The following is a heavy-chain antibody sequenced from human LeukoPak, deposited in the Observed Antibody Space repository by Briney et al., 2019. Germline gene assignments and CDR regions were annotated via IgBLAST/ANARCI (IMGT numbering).Heavy chain of an antibody. CDR1: GFTVSNNY. D-gene: IGHD3-22*01. J-gene: IGHJ4*02. CDR2: IYSGGSA. CDR3: ARDLNYDSAY. V-gene: IGHV3-53*01. Sequence: PGGSLRLSCAASGFTVSNNYMSWVRQAPGKGLEWVSVIYSGGSAYYADSVKGRFTISRDNSKNTVYLQMNSLRAEDTAVYYCARDLNYDSAYWGQGTLGTVSS.